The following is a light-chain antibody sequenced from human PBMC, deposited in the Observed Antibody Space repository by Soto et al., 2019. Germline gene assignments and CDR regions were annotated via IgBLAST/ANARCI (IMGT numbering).Light chain of an antibody. J-gene: IGKJ1*01. CDR2: GAS. CDR1: QSVSSN. CDR3: QQYNNLSGT. V-gene: IGKV3-15*01. Sequence: EIVMTQSPATLSVSPGERATLSCRASQSVSSNLAWYQQKPGQAPRLLIYGASTRATGIPARFSGSGSGTEFTLTISSLQSEDFAVYYCQQYNNLSGTFGQGTKVEIK.